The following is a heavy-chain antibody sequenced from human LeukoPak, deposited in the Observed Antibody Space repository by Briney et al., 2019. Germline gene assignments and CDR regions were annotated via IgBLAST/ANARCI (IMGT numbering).Heavy chain of an antibody. J-gene: IGHJ4*02. V-gene: IGHV1-2*02. CDR1: GYTFTDYY. CDR2: FNPNSGAT. D-gene: IGHD6-25*01. Sequence: ATVKVSCKASGYTFTDYYIHGVPRAPGQGLEWRGWFNPNSGATNYAQKFQGRATMTRDTSISTAYMELSRLRSDDTAVYYCARGLQDSSGEVWYIDYWGQGPLVTVSS. CDR3: ARGLQDSSGEVWYIDY.